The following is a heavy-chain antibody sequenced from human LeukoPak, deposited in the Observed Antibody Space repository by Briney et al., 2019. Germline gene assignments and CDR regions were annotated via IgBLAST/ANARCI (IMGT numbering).Heavy chain of an antibody. Sequence: TSETLSLTCAVYGGSFSGYYWSWIRQPPGKGLEWIGEINHSGSTNYNPSLKSRVTISVDTSKNQFSLKLSSVTAADTAVYYCARGGVYDFWSGYLRLNAFDIWGQGTMVTVSS. D-gene: IGHD3-3*01. J-gene: IGHJ3*02. CDR2: INHSGST. CDR3: ARGGVYDFWSGYLRLNAFDI. CDR1: GGSFSGYY. V-gene: IGHV4-34*01.